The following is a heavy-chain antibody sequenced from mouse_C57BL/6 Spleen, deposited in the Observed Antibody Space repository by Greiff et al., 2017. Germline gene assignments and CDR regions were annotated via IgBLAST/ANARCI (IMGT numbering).Heavy chain of an antibody. CDR3: AKKGDYGSYAMDY. J-gene: IGHJ4*01. D-gene: IGHD1-2*01. CDR1: GFSLTSYG. Sequence: QVQLKESGPGLVQPSQSLSITCTVSGFSLTSYGVHWVRQSPGKGLEWLGVIWRGGSTDYNAAFMSRLSITKDNSKSQVFFKMNSLQADDTAIYYCAKKGDYGSYAMDYWGQGTSVTVSS. CDR2: IWRGGST. V-gene: IGHV2-5*01.